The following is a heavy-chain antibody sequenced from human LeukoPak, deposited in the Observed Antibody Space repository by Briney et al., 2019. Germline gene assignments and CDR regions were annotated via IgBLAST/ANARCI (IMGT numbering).Heavy chain of an antibody. V-gene: IGHV4-34*01. D-gene: IGHD6-13*01. J-gene: IGHJ4*02. CDR2: INHSGST. Sequence: SETLSLTCTVSGGSISSYYWSWIRQPPGKGLEWIGEINHSGSTNYNPSLKSRVTISVDTSKNQFSLKLSSVTAADTAVYYCARSAAGRKRYYFDYWGQGTLVTVSS. CDR1: GGSISSYY. CDR3: ARSAAGRKRYYFDY.